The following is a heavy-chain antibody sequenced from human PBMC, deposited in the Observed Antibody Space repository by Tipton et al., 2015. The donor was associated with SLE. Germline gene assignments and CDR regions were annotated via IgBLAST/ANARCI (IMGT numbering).Heavy chain of an antibody. J-gene: IGHJ3*02. V-gene: IGHV4-61*05. Sequence: TLSLTCTVSGGSISSSSYYWGWIRQPPGKGLEWIGYIYYSGSTNYNPSLKSRVTISVDTSKNQFSLKLSSVTAADTAVYYCARRVVLWFGEPPAGAFDIWGQGTMVTVSS. D-gene: IGHD3-10*01. CDR1: GGSISSSSYY. CDR2: IYYSGST. CDR3: ARRVVLWFGEPPAGAFDI.